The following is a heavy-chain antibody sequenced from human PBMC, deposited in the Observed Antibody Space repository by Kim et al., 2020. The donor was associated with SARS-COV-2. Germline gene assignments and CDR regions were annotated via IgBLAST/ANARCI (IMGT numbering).Heavy chain of an antibody. D-gene: IGHD1-1*01. CDR1: GFTFSSYG. J-gene: IGHJ6*02. V-gene: IGHV3-30*18. CDR3: AKEKFRTTLYYNAMDV. Sequence: GGSLRLSCAASGFTFSSYGIHWVRQAPGKGLEWVAVISYDGSNKYYADSVKGRFAISRDNSKNTLYLQMNSLRAEDTAVYYCAKEKFRTTLYYNAMDVWGQGTTVTVSS. CDR2: ISYDGSNK.